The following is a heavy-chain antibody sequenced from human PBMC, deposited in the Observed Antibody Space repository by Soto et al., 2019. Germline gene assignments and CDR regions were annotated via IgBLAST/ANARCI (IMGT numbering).Heavy chain of an antibody. J-gene: IGHJ5*02. CDR2: IITIFGTA. V-gene: IGHV1-69*06. CDR3: AREFPSYGGNSS. Sequence: GASVKVSCKASGGTFSSYAISWVRQAPGQGLEWMGGIITIFGTANYAQKFQGRVTITADKSSSTAYMELSSLRSEDKAVYYCAREFPSYGGNSSWGQGTLVTVSS. CDR1: GGTFSSYA. D-gene: IGHD4-17*01.